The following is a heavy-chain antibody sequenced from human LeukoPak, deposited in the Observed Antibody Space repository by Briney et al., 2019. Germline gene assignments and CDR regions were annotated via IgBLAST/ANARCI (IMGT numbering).Heavy chain of an antibody. D-gene: IGHD5-18*01. CDR3: AKVTGWVQLWDL. CDR1: GFTFSSYA. CDR2: ISGSGGST. Sequence: GGSLRPSCAASGFTFSSYAMSWVRQAPGKGLEWVSAISGSGGSTYYADSVKGRFTISRDNSKNTLYLQMNSLRAEDTAVYYCAKVTGWVQLWDLWGQGALVTVSS. V-gene: IGHV3-23*01. J-gene: IGHJ5*02.